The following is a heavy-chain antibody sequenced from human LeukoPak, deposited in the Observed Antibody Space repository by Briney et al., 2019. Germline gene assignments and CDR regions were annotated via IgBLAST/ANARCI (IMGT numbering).Heavy chain of an antibody. Sequence: SETLSLTCAVYGGSFSGYYWSWIRQPPGKGLEWIGEINHSGSTNYNPSLKSRVTISVDTSKNQFSLKLSAVTAADTAVYYCARLSGWYGPINYRGQGTLVTVSS. D-gene: IGHD6-19*01. CDR1: GGSFSGYY. CDR3: ARLSGWYGPINY. J-gene: IGHJ4*02. CDR2: INHSGST. V-gene: IGHV4-34*01.